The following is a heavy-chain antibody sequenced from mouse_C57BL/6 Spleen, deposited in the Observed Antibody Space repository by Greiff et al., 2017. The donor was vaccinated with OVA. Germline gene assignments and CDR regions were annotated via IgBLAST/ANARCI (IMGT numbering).Heavy chain of an antibody. V-gene: IGHV3-8*01. CDR3: ARWGNYSNYDWYFDG. Sequence: VQLKESGPGLAKPSQTLSLTCSVTGYSITSAYWNWIRKFPGNKLEYMGYISYSGSTYYNPSLKSRLSITRDTSKKQYYLQLNSVTTEDTATYYCARWGNYSNYDWYFDGWGTGTTVTVSS. J-gene: IGHJ1*03. D-gene: IGHD2-5*01. CDR2: ISYSGST. CDR1: GYSITSAY.